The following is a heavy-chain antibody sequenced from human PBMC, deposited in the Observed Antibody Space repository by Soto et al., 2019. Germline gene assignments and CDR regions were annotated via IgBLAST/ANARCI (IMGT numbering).Heavy chain of an antibody. CDR2: IYYSGST. CDR3: ARDAGSSGYTLRYDAFAI. J-gene: IGHJ3*02. V-gene: IGHV4-31*03. Sequence: PSETLSLTCTVSAGSISIGAYYRSWIRQPPGKGLEWIGNIYYSGSTYYNPSLKSRVTISVDTSKNQFSLKLSSVTAADTAVYYCARDAGSSGYTLRYDAFAIWGQGTMVT. CDR1: AGSISIGAYY. D-gene: IGHD3-22*01.